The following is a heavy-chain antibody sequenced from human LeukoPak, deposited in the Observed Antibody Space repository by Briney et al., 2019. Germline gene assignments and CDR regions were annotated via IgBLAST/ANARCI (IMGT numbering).Heavy chain of an antibody. D-gene: IGHD2-15*01. J-gene: IGHJ5*02. CDR2: IYYSGST. CDR3: ARVCPYCSGGSQMS. CDR1: GGSISSYY. V-gene: IGHV4-59*12. Sequence: SETLSLTCTVSGGSISSYYWSWIRQPPGKGLEWIGYIYYSGSTNYNPSLKSRVTISVDTSKNQFSLKLSSVTAADTAVYYCARVCPYCSGGSQMSWGQGTLVTVSS.